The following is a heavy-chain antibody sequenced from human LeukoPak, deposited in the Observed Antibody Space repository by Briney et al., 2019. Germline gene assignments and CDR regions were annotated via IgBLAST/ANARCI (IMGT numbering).Heavy chain of an antibody. D-gene: IGHD3-3*01. CDR1: GGSISSSSYY. CDR2: ISSSGST. CDR3: ARDFRRTDYYDFWSGYPKGHIDY. Sequence: PSETLSLTCTVSGGSISSSSYYWGWIRQPPGKGLGWIGSISSSGSTYYNPSLKSRVTISVDTSKNQFSLKLSSVTAADTAVYYCARDFRRTDYYDFWSGYPKGHIDYWGQGTLVTVSS. V-gene: IGHV4-39*02. J-gene: IGHJ4*02.